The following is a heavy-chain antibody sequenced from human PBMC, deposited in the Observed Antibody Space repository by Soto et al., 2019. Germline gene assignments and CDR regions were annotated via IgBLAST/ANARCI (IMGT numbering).Heavy chain of an antibody. CDR1: GGSISNGSYY. CDR2: IYYSGST. V-gene: IGHV4-30-4*08. Sequence: KPSETLSLTCTVSGGSISNGSYYWSWIRQHPGKRLEWIGYIYYSGSTYYNPSLKSRVTISVDTSKNQFSLKLSSVTAADTAVYYCARERPDGARLDPWGQGTLVTVSS. D-gene: IGHD6-6*01. CDR3: ARERPDGARLDP. J-gene: IGHJ5*02.